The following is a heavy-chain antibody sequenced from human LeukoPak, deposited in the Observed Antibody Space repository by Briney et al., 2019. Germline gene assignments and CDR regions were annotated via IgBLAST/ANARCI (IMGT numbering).Heavy chain of an antibody. CDR2: INREGTTT. V-gene: IGHV3-74*03. J-gene: IGHJ6*03. CDR3: ARGGTYYYYYYMDV. CDR1: GFTFSSYW. Sequence: GGSLRLSCAASGFTFSSYWTHWVRQAPGKWLMWVPRINREGTTTQYADAVKGRFTISRDNAKNTLYLQMNSLRVEDTAVYYCARGGTYYYYYYMDVWGKGTTVTVSS.